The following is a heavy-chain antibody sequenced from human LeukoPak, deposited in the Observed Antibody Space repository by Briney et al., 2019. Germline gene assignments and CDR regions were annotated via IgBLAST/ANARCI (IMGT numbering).Heavy chain of an antibody. CDR1: GGSISSSSYY. CDR3: ARRAPYYDILTGYYSVFDY. V-gene: IGHV4-39*07. CDR2: IYYSGST. D-gene: IGHD3-9*01. J-gene: IGHJ4*02. Sequence: SETLSLTCTVSGGSISSSSYYWGWIRQPPGKGLEWIGSIYYSGSTYYNTSLKRRVTISLDTSKNQSSLKLTSVTAPDTAVYYCARRAPYYDILTGYYSVFDYWGQGTLVTVSS.